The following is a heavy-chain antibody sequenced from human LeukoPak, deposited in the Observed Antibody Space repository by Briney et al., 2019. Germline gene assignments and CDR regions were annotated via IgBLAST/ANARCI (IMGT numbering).Heavy chain of an antibody. CDR2: ISGSGGTT. CDR1: EFYW. D-gene: IGHD3-3*01. V-gene: IGHV3-23*01. J-gene: IGHJ4*02. Sequence: GGSLRLSCAASEFYWMHWVRQAPGKGLEWVSGISGSGGTTYYADSVKGRFTTSRDNSKNTLYLQMNSLRAEDTAVYYCAKEGNPYDFWSGYSGLDYWGQGTLVTVSS. CDR3: AKEGNPYDFWSGYSGLDY.